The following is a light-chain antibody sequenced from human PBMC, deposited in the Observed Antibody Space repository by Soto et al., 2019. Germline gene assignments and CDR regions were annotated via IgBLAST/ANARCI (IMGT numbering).Light chain of an antibody. V-gene: IGKV3-20*01. J-gene: IGKJ5*01. CDR2: RAS. Sequence: IVLTQSPGTLSLSPGERVTLSCRASQSVSGSYLAWYQQKPGQTPKVLIYRASSRATGIPDRFSGSGSGTDFTLTISRLEPEDFAVYYCQQYGSSRITFGQGTRLEIK. CDR3: QQYGSSRIT. CDR1: QSVSGSY.